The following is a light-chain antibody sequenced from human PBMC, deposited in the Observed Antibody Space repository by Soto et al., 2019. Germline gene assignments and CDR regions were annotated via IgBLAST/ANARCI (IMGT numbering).Light chain of an antibody. CDR2: DAV. V-gene: IGKV3-20*01. Sequence: VLTQSPGSLSLSPGERATVSCRASQTVTSSYLAWYQQRPGRAPQLLIYDAVKRATGISERFSGSESGRDYTLTISRLDPEYSAVYYCQQYGDSITFGGGTKVEIK. CDR1: QTVTSSY. CDR3: QQYGDSIT. J-gene: IGKJ4*01.